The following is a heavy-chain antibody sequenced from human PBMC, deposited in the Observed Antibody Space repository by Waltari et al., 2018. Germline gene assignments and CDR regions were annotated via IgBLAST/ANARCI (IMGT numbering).Heavy chain of an antibody. CDR1: GFTFSSYW. CDR3: ARDREWELFDI. CDR2: IKQDGSEK. Sequence: EVQLVESGGGLVQPGGSLRLSCAASGFTFSSYWMSWVRQAPGKVLGWVANIKQDGSEKYYVDAVKGRFTISRDNAKNSLYLQMNSLRAEDTAVYYCARDREWELFDIWGQGTMVTVSS. J-gene: IGHJ3*02. V-gene: IGHV3-7*01. D-gene: IGHD1-26*01.